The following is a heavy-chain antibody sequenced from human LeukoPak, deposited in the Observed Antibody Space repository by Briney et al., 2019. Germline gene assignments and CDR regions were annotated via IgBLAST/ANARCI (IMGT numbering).Heavy chain of an antibody. CDR1: GGTFSSYA. D-gene: IGHD6-19*01. CDR2: IIPILGIA. V-gene: IGHV1-69*04. J-gene: IGHJ4*02. Sequence: SLKVSCKASGGTFSSYAISWVRQAPGQGLEWMGRIIPILGIANYAQKFQGRVTITADKSTSTAYMELSSLRSEDTAVYYCARHPRHEYSSGWYGFDYWGQGTLVTVSS. CDR3: ARHPRHEYSSGWYGFDY.